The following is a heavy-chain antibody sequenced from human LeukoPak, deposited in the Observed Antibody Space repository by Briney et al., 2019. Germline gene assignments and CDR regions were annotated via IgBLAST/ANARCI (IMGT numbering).Heavy chain of an antibody. Sequence: PSETLSLTCDVSGYSISSGYYWGWIRQPPGKGLEWIGSISHSGSTYYNPSLKSRVTISLDTSKNQFSLKLSSVTAADTAVYYCGRPHHCDSSGYSDDAFDVWGQGTMVTVSS. CDR1: GYSISSGYY. J-gene: IGHJ3*01. D-gene: IGHD3-22*01. CDR2: ISHSGST. V-gene: IGHV4-38-2*01. CDR3: GRPHHCDSSGYSDDAFDV.